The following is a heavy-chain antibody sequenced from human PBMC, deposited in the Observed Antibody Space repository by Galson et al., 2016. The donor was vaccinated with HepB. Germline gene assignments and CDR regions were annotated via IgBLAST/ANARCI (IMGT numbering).Heavy chain of an antibody. Sequence: SLRLSCAASGFTFSTYAMTWVRQAPGKGLEWVSSISHSGDGAYHSDSVKGRFTISRDNSKKTLFLQMNSLRADDTAVYYCAKGVIMYGYSSFDYWGQGTLVTVSS. J-gene: IGHJ4*02. CDR2: ISHSGDGA. CDR1: GFTFSTYA. CDR3: AKGVIMYGYSSFDY. D-gene: IGHD3-3*01. V-gene: IGHV3-23*01.